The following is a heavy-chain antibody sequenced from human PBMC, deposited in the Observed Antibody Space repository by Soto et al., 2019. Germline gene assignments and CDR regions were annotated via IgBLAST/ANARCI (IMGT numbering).Heavy chain of an antibody. J-gene: IGHJ4*02. CDR3: ARPGARYCGGDCYSSH. CDR2: MNPDSDKT. V-gene: IGHV1-8*01. Sequence: KISCKGSGYMFSNYDIIWVRQATGQGLEWMGWMNPDSDKTDYAQKFQGRVTMTGNTSISTAYMELTALTYEDTAIYYCARPGARYCGGDCYSSHWGQGTLVTVSS. CDR1: GYMFSNYD. D-gene: IGHD2-21*02.